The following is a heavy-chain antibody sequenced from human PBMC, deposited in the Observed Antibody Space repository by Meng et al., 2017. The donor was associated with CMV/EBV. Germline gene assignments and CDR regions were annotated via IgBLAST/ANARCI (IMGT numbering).Heavy chain of an antibody. D-gene: IGHD6-13*01. J-gene: IGHJ6*02. CDR3: ARVEDIAAEESTGYYYYGMDV. CDR1: GFTFSSYG. Sequence: GESLKISCAASGFTFSSYGMHWVRQAPGKGLEWVAFIRYDGSNKYYADSVKGRFTISRDNSKNTLYLQMNSLRAEDTAVYYCARVEDIAAEESTGYYYYGMDVWGQGTTVTVSS. V-gene: IGHV3-30*02. CDR2: IRYDGSNK.